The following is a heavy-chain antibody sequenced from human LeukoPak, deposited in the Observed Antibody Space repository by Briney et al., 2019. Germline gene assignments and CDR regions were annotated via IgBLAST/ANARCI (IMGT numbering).Heavy chain of an antibody. Sequence: GGSLRHSCAASGFTFSTYAMNWVRQAPGKGLEWVSTISGSATGSVTAYYTDSVKGRFTISRDTSKNTLYLQLNSLRAEDTAVYYCAKDLSRSYFYRDVFDKWGQRTKVTVSS. CDR2: ISGSATGSVTA. CDR3: AKDLSRSYFYRDVFDK. D-gene: IGHD1-26*01. CDR1: GFTFSTYA. V-gene: IGHV3-23*01. J-gene: IGHJ3*02.